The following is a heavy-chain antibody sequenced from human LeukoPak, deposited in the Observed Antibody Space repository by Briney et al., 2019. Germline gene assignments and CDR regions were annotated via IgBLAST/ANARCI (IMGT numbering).Heavy chain of an antibody. Sequence: ASVKVSCKASGYTFTGYYMHWVRQAPGQGLEWMGWINPNSGGTNYAQKFQGRVTMTRDTSTSTAYMELSRLRSEDTAVYYCARSDILTGSQHLDYWGQRTLVTVSS. D-gene: IGHD3-9*01. CDR2: INPNSGGT. CDR3: ARSDILTGSQHLDY. CDR1: GYTFTGYY. J-gene: IGHJ4*02. V-gene: IGHV1-2*02.